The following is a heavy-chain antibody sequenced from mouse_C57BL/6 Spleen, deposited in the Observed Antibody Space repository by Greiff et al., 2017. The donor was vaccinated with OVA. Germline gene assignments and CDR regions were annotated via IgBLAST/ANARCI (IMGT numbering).Heavy chain of an antibody. CDR2: IYPSDSET. Sequence: QVQLQQPGAELVRPGSSVKLSCKASGYTFTSYWMDWVKQRPGQGLEWIGNIYPSDSETHYNQKFKDKATLTVDKSSSTAYMQLSSLTSEDSAVYYCARGGYDYDAWFACWGQGALVTVSA. V-gene: IGHV1-61*01. CDR1: GYTFTSYW. J-gene: IGHJ3*01. D-gene: IGHD2-4*01. CDR3: ARGGYDYDAWFAC.